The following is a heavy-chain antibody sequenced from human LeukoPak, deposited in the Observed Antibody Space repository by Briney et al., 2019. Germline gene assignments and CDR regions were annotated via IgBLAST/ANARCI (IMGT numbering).Heavy chain of an antibody. CDR2: INPSGGST. CDR1: GYTFTSYY. V-gene: IGHV1-46*01. J-gene: IGHJ6*03. Sequence: GASVKVSCKASGYTFTSYYMHWVRQAPGQGLEWMGIINPSGGSTSYAQKFQGRVTMTRDTSISTAYMELSRLRSDDTAVYYCARDPRITIFGVVGFSNWGATIMDVWGKGTTVTVSS. CDR3: ARDPRITIFGVVGFSNWGATIMDV. D-gene: IGHD3-3*01.